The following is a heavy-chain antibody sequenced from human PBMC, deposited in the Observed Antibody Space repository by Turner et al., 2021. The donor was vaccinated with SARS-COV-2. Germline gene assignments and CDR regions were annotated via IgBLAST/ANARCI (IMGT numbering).Heavy chain of an antibody. CDR2: VDPEDRET. D-gene: IGHD6-25*01. Sequence: QVQLVPSGAWMKKPGASVKVPCKVSGSTLTEIFIHWVRQAPGKGLEWMGGVDPEDRETIYAQKFQGRVTMTEDTSTDIAYMELSSLSSDDTAVYYCATDPLGWAGYDYWGQGTLVAVSS. V-gene: IGHV1-24*01. CDR3: ATDPLGWAGYDY. J-gene: IGHJ4*02. CDR1: GSTLTEIF.